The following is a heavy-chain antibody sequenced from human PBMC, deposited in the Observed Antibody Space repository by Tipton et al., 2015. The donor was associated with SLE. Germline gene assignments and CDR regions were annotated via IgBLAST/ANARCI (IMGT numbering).Heavy chain of an antibody. J-gene: IGHJ4*02. CDR2: ISGSGGST. CDR1: GFTFSSYA. Sequence: SLRLSCAASGFTFSSYAMSWVRQAPGKGLEWVSAISGSGGSTYYADSVKGRFTISRDNSRNTLFLQIDSLGLEDTAVYYCARNGAGYYSAGYFDYWGPGTLVSVS. D-gene: IGHD3-22*01. V-gene: IGHV3-23*01. CDR3: ARNGAGYYSAGYFDY.